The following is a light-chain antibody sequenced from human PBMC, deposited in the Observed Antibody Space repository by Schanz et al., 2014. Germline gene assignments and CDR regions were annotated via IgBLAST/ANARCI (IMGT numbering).Light chain of an antibody. CDR3: CSYAGDWV. V-gene: IGLV2-8*01. CDR2: EIN. J-gene: IGLJ3*02. CDR1: SSDVGGDNF. Sequence: QSALTQPPSASGSPGQSVTISCTGTSSDVGGDNFVSWYQQHPGKAPKLMIYEINKRPSGVPDRFSGSKSGNTASLTISGLQAEDEADYYCCSYAGDWVFGGGTKLTVL.